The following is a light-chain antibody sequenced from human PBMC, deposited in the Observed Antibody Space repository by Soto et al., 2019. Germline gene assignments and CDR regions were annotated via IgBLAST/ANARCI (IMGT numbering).Light chain of an antibody. CDR1: SSDVGGYNY. CDR3: SSFAPSDTRV. J-gene: IGLJ2*01. Sequence: QSVLTQPASVSGSPGQSITISCTGTSSDVGGYNYVSWYQQYPGKAPKLIIYEVRNRPSGVSSRFSGSRSDNTASLTISGLRPDDEADYYCSSFAPSDTRVFGGGTKVTVL. V-gene: IGLV2-14*01. CDR2: EVR.